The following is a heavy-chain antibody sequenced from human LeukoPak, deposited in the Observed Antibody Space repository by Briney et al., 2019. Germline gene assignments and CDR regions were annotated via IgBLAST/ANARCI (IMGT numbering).Heavy chain of an antibody. Sequence: ASVKVSCKASGYTFTSYGISWVRQAPGQGLEWMGRISAYNGNTNYAQKLQGRVTMTTDTSTSTAYMELRSLRSDDTAVYYCARDERAGSGSYKYYYYGMDVWGKGTTVTVPS. CDR2: ISAYNGNT. J-gene: IGHJ6*04. D-gene: IGHD3-10*01. V-gene: IGHV1-18*01. CDR3: ARDERAGSGSYKYYYYGMDV. CDR1: GYTFTSYG.